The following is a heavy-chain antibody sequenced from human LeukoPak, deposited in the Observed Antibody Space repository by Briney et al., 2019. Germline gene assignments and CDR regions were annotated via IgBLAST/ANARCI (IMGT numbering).Heavy chain of an antibody. CDR3: ARGGYRSDWLLWTKYRRYYFDY. J-gene: IGHJ4*02. V-gene: IGHV1-8*01. CDR1: GYTFTSYD. Sequence: ASVKVSCKASGYTFTSYDINWVRQATGQGLEWMGWMHPNSGNTGYAQKFQGRVTMTRNTSISTAYMELSSLRSEDTAVYYCARGGYRSDWLLWTKYRRYYFDYWGQGTLVTVSS. CDR2: MHPNSGNT. D-gene: IGHD3-9*01.